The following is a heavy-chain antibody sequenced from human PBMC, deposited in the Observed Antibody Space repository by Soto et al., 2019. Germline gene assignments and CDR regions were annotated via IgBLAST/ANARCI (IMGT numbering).Heavy chain of an antibody. CDR2: ISGSGGST. Sequence: EVQLLESGGGLVQPGGSLRLSCAASGFTFSSYAMSWVRQAPGKGLEWVSAISGSGGSTYYADSVKGRFTISRDHSKNTLYLQMSSLTAEDSALYYCSRSLNAWGQGTLVTVSS. J-gene: IGHJ4*02. D-gene: IGHD3-16*02. CDR3: SRSLNA. V-gene: IGHV3-23*01. CDR1: GFTFSSYA.